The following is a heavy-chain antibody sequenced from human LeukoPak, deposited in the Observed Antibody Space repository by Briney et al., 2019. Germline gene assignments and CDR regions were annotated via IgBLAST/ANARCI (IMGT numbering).Heavy chain of an antibody. CDR3: AQRSGSYYRPFDY. V-gene: IGHV3-23*01. D-gene: IGHD3-10*01. CDR1: GFTFNIYA. Sequence: GGSLRLSCAGSGFTFNIYAMNWVRQAPGKGLEWVSSISGSGDSTYYADSVTGRFTISRDNSNNTLYLQMNSLRAEDTAVYYCAQRSGSYYRPFDYWGQGTLVTVSS. J-gene: IGHJ4*02. CDR2: ISGSGDST.